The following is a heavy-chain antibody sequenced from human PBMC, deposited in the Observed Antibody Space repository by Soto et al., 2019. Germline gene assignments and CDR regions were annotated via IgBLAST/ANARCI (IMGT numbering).Heavy chain of an antibody. Sequence: VEALKISCKRSGYSVTSYRIGPVRQMPGKGLEWMGIIYPGDSDTRYSPSFQGQVTISADKSISTAYLQWSSLKASDTAMYYCARRDGGNLDYWGQGTLVTVSS. CDR1: GYSVTSYR. CDR2: IYPGDSDT. CDR3: ARRDGGNLDY. J-gene: IGHJ4*02. V-gene: IGHV5-51*01. D-gene: IGHD2-15*01.